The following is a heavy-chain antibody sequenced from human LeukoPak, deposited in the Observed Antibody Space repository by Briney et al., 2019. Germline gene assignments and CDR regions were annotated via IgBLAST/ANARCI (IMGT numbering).Heavy chain of an antibody. J-gene: IGHJ5*02. V-gene: IGHV3-21*01. CDR2: ISSSSSYI. Sequence: GGSLRLSCAASGFTFSSYSMNWVRQAPGKGLEWVSSISSSSSYIYYADSVKGRFTISRDNAKNSLYLQMNSLRAEDTAVYYCARDSPPLGYYDSSGYWFDPWGQGTLVTVSS. CDR1: GFTFSSYS. CDR3: ARDSPPLGYYDSSGYWFDP. D-gene: IGHD3-22*01.